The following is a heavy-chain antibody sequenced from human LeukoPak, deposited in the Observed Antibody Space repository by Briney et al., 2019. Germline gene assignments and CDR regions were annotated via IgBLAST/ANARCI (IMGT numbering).Heavy chain of an antibody. V-gene: IGHV1-18*01. D-gene: IGHD3-10*01. J-gene: IGHJ5*02. CDR1: GYTFTSYG. CDR3: ARLQRITMVRGVIDNWFDP. CDR2: ISAYNGNT. Sequence: ASVKVSCRASGYTFTSYGISWVRQAPGQGLEWMGWISAYNGNTNYAQKLQGRVTMTTDTSTSTAYMELRSLRSDDTAVYYCARLQRITMVRGVIDNWFDPWGQGTLVTVSS.